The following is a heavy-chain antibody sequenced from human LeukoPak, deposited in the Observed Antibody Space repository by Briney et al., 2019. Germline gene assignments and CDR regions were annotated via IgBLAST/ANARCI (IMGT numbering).Heavy chain of an antibody. D-gene: IGHD2-8*01. CDR2: MYYSGGT. Sequence: SETLSLTCTVSGGSLSSGGFYWSWIRQHPGKGLEWIGSMYYSGGTYYNPSLRSRLTISMDTSKNQFSLTLSSVTAADTALYYCASCTSGACYYYYMNVGGKGPTVTVS. CDR3: ASCTSGACYYYYMNV. CDR1: GGSLSSGGFY. J-gene: IGHJ6*03. V-gene: IGHV4-31*03.